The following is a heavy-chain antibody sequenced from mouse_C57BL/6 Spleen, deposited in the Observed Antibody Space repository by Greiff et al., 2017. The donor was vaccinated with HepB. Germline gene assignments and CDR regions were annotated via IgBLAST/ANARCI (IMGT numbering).Heavy chain of an antibody. CDR2: INPYNGGT. CDR3: ASRGQGYDWYFDV. V-gene: IGHV1-19*01. CDR1: GYTFTDYY. J-gene: IGHJ1*03. D-gene: IGHD2-2*01. Sequence: EVQLQQSGPVLVKPGASVKMSCKASGYTFTDYYMNWVKQSHGKSLEWIGVINPYNGGTSYNQKFKGKATLTVDKSSSTAYMELNSLTSEDSAVYYCASRGQGYDWYFDVWGTGTTVTVSS.